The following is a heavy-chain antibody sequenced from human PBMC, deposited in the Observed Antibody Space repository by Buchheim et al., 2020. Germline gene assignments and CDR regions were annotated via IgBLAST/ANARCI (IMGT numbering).Heavy chain of an antibody. Sequence: QLQLQESGPGLVKPSETLSLTCTVSGGSISSSSYYWGWIRQPPGKGLEWIGSIYYSGSTYYNPSLKSRVTISVDTSKNQFSLKLSSVTAADTAVYDCARHGYRWLQSGYYFDYWGQGTL. D-gene: IGHD5-24*01. CDR1: GGSISSSSYY. CDR2: IYYSGST. J-gene: IGHJ4*02. CDR3: ARHGYRWLQSGYYFDY. V-gene: IGHV4-39*01.